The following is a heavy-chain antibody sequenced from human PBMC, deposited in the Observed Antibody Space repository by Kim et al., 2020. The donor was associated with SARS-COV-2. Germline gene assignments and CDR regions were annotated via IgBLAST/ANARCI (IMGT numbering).Heavy chain of an antibody. CDR2: ISYDGSNK. CDR1: GFTFSIYG. CDR3: AKAWYDYDCSADLGY. Sequence: GGSLRLSCAASGFTFSIYGMHWVRQAPGKGLEWVAVISYDGSNKYYEDSLRGRFTISRDNSKDTLYLQMNSLRAEDTAVYYCAKAWYDYDCSADLGYWG. D-gene: IGHD3-22*01. V-gene: IGHV3-30*18. J-gene: IGHJ4*01.